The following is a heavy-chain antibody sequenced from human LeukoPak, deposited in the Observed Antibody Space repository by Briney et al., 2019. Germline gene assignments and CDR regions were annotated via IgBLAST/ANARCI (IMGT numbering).Heavy chain of an antibody. Sequence: ASVKVSCKASGYTFTSYGISWVRQAPGQGLEWMGWISAYNGNTNYAQKLQGRVTMTTDTPTSTAYMELRSLRSDDTAVYYCARDTGHCSGGSCQDTDVWGKGTTVTVSS. CDR3: ARDTGHCSGGSCQDTDV. V-gene: IGHV1-18*01. J-gene: IGHJ6*03. CDR1: GYTFTSYG. CDR2: ISAYNGNT. D-gene: IGHD2-15*01.